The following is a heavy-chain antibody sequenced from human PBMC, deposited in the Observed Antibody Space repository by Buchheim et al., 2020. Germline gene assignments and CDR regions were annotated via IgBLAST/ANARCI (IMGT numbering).Heavy chain of an antibody. Sequence: QVQLQESGPGLVKPSQTLSLTCTVSGGSISSGDYYWSWIRQPPGKSLEWIGYIYYSGSTHYNPSLKSRVTISVDTSKNQFSLKLSAVTAADTAVYYCARDRPGGFYDYGGNYFDYWGQGTL. J-gene: IGHJ4*02. CDR1: GGSISSGDYY. D-gene: IGHD4-23*01. V-gene: IGHV4-30-4*08. CDR3: ARDRPGGFYDYGGNYFDY. CDR2: IYYSGST.